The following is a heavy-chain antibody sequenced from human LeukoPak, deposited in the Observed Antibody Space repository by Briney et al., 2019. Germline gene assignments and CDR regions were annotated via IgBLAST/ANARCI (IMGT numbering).Heavy chain of an antibody. CDR1: GDSISSYY. Sequence: KPSETLSLTCSVSGDSISSYYWSWIRQPPGKGLEWIGYIYYSGSTNYNPSLKSRVTISVDTSKNQFSLKLSSVTAADTAVYYCARHWAAAGTGISWWYFDLWGRGTLVTVSS. D-gene: IGHD6-13*01. CDR3: ARHWAAAGTGISWWYFDL. J-gene: IGHJ2*01. V-gene: IGHV4-59*01. CDR2: IYYSGST.